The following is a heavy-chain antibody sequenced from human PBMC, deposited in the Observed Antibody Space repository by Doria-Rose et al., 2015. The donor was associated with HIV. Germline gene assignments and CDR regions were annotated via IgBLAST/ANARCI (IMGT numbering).Heavy chain of an antibody. V-gene: IGHV3-7*05. Sequence: VQLQESGGGLVQPGGSLRLSCAASGFIFTKYWMTWVRQAPGKGLEWVANIKEDGSEKHYVDSVKGRFTVSRDNAKTSLYLQMNSLGAEDTAVYYCARGSYARESWGQGTLVTVSS. J-gene: IGHJ5*02. D-gene: IGHD2-2*01. CDR3: ARGSYARES. CDR1: GFIFTKYW. CDR2: IKEDGSEK.